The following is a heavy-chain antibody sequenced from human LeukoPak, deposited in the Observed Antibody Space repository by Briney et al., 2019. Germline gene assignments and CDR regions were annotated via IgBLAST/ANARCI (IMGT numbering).Heavy chain of an antibody. CDR3: ARDQIQLWTRYYYYGMDV. CDR2: INPNSGGT. J-gene: IGHJ6*02. Sequence: ASVTVSFKASGYTFTVYYMHWVRQAPGQGLEWMGWINPNSGGTNYAQKFQGRVTMTRDTSISTAYMELSRLRSDDTAVYYCARDQIQLWTRYYYYGMDVWGQGTTVTVSS. D-gene: IGHD5-18*01. V-gene: IGHV1-2*02. CDR1: GYTFTVYY.